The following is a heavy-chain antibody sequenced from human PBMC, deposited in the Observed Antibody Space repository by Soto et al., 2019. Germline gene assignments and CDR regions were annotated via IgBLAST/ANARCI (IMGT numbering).Heavy chain of an antibody. CDR2: IYDSGTT. Sequence: PSEPLPLTCTVSGGSINSYDSYLSWLRQPPGRGLEWIGYIYDSGTTYYNPSLKSRVTISVATSKNQFSLKLNSVTAADTAVYYCARDRQSEIVAMLASNGMDVWGQGTTVTVSS. CDR1: GGSINSYDSY. CDR3: ARDRQSEIVAMLASNGMDV. J-gene: IGHJ6*02. V-gene: IGHV4-30-4*01. D-gene: IGHD5-12*01.